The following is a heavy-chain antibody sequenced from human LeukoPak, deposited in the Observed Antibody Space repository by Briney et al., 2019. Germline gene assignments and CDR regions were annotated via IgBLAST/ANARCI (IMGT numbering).Heavy chain of an antibody. CDR1: GGSISSYF. CDR3: ARHDSGTYYSRFEY. D-gene: IGHD1-26*01. Sequence: SETLSLTCSGSGGSISSYFWSWIRQPPGKGLEWIGYIYYSGSTYYNPSLESRVTISVDTSKNQFSLKLNSVTAADTAVYYCARHDSGTYYSRFEYWGQGTLVTVSS. J-gene: IGHJ4*02. V-gene: IGHV4-59*08. CDR2: IYYSGST.